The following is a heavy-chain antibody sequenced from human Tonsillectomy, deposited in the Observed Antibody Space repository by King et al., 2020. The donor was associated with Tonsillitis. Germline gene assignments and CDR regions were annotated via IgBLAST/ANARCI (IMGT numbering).Heavy chain of an antibody. CDR2: IYSGGRT. CDR1: GLSVGSHY. J-gene: IGHJ4*02. D-gene: IGHD1-14*01. CDR3: AKLDRYPFYY. V-gene: IGHV3-53*04. Sequence: VQLVESGGGLVQPGGSLRLSCAASGLSVGSHYMSWVRQDPGKGLEWVSVIYSGGRTDYADSVKGRFTISRHSSTNTLYLQMNSLRPEDTAVYYCAKLDRYPFYYWGQGTLVTFSS.